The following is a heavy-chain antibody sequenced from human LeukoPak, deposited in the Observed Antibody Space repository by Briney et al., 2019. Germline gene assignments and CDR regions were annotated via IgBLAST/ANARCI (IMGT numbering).Heavy chain of an antibody. CDR3: AKDRSLGWLDP. V-gene: IGHV3-48*01. CDR2: IRSGGDNI. Sequence: PGGSLRLSCATSGFTFGSDPMNWVRQAPGKGLEWVSHIRSGGDNIHYADSVRGRFTISRDNAKNSLYLQMNSLRAEDTAVYYCAKDRSLGWLDPWGQGTLVTVSS. J-gene: IGHJ5*02. CDR1: GFTFGSDP.